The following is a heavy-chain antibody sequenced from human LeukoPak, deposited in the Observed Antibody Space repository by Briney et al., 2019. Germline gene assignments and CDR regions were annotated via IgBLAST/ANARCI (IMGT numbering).Heavy chain of an antibody. CDR1: GGTFSSYA. CDR3: ARLIGSSWHGYYYYYYGMDV. CDR2: IIPIFGTA. Sequence: GASVKVSCKASGGTFSSYAISWVRQAPGQGLEWMGGIIPIFGTANYAQKFQGRVTITADESTSTAYMELSSLRSEDTAVCYCARLIGSSWHGYYYYYYGMDVWGQGTTVTVSS. D-gene: IGHD6-13*01. J-gene: IGHJ6*02. V-gene: IGHV1-69*13.